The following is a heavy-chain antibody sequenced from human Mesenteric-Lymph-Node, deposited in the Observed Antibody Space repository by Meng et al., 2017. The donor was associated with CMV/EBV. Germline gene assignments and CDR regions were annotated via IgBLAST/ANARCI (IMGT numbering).Heavy chain of an antibody. CDR2: IYYSGIT. J-gene: IGHJ6*02. V-gene: IGHV4-59*01. CDR1: GGSFSSYY. CDR3: ARSWGYYYYYGMDV. D-gene: IGHD6-13*01. Sequence: SETLSLTCTVYGGSFSSYYWSWIRQPPGKGLEWIAYIYYSGITNYNPSLKSRVTISVDTSKNQFSLKLGSVTAADTAVYYCARSWGYYYYYGMDVWGQGTTVTVSS.